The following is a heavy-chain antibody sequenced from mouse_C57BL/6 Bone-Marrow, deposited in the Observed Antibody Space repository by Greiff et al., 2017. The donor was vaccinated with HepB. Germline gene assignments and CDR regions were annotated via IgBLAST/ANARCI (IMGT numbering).Heavy chain of an antibody. J-gene: IGHJ3*01. V-gene: IGHV6-6*01. CDR1: GFTFSDAW. CDR2: IRNKANNHAT. Sequence: EVKLVESGGGLVQPGGSMKLSCAASGFTFSDAWMDWVRQSPEKGLEWVAEIRNKANNHATYYAESVKGRFTISRDDSKSSVYLQMHNLRAEDTGIYYCTRSSMVTTTGFAYWGQGTLVTVSA. CDR3: TRSSMVTTTGFAY. D-gene: IGHD2-2*01.